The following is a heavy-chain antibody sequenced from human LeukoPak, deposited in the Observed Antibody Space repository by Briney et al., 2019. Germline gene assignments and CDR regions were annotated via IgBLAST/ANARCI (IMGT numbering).Heavy chain of an antibody. D-gene: IGHD3-16*01. CDR3: ARGGGLDV. V-gene: IGHV3-74*01. CDR2: INSDGSIT. Sequence: PGGSLRLSCAASGFTFSSHWMHWVRQAPGKGLVWVSRINSDGSITSYADSVKGRFTISRDNAKNSLYLQMSNLRAEDTAVYFCARGGGLDVWGQGATVTVSS. CDR1: GFTFSSHW. J-gene: IGHJ6*02.